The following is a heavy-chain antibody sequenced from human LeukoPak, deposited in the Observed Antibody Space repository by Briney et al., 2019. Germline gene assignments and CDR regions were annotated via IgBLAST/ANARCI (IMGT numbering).Heavy chain of an antibody. J-gene: IGHJ3*02. CDR3: ARDRGDSSGYYRSPWDAFDI. CDR1: GYTFTSYG. Sequence: ASVKVSCKASGYTFTSYGISWVRRAPGQGLEWMGWISAYNGNTNYAQKLQGRVTMTTDTSTSTAYMELRSLRSDDTAVYYCARDRGDSSGYYRSPWDAFDIWGQGTMVTVSS. V-gene: IGHV1-18*01. CDR2: ISAYNGNT. D-gene: IGHD3-22*01.